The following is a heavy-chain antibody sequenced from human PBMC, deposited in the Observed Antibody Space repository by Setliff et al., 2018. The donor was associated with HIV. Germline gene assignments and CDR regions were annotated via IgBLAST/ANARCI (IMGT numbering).Heavy chain of an antibody. CDR1: GYTFTSYY. V-gene: IGHV1-46*01. J-gene: IGHJ4*02. Sequence: ASEKVSCKASGYTFTSYYMHWVRQAPGQGLEWMGIINPSGGSTSYAQKFQGRVTMTRDTSTSTVYMELSSLRSEDTAVYYCARVIAVAGHFDYWGQGTLVTVSS. CDR2: INPSGGST. CDR3: ARVIAVAGHFDY. D-gene: IGHD6-19*01.